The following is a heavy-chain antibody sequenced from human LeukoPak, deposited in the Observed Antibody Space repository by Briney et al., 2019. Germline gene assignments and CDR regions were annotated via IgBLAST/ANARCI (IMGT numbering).Heavy chain of an antibody. CDR3: SRENGAFSPFGY. CDR2: ISLTGLT. Sequence: SETLSLTCGVSGGSISNTNWWSWVRQPPGQGLEWIGEISLTGLTHYNPSLESRVTVSLDKSKNQLSLNLTSVSAADTAVYYCSRENGAFSPFGYWGQGTLVTVLS. CDR1: GGSISNTNW. J-gene: IGHJ4*02. D-gene: IGHD2-8*01. V-gene: IGHV4-4*02.